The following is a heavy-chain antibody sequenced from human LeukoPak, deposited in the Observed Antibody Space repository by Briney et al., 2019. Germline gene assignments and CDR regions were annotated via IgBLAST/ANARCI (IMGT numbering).Heavy chain of an antibody. CDR2: IYHSGST. D-gene: IGHD3-22*01. CDR1: GGSISSGGYY. Sequence: PSETLSLTCTVSGGSISSGGYYWSWIRQPPGKGLEWIGYIYHSGSTYYNPSLKSRVTISVDRSKNQFSLKLSSVTAADTAVYYCARDNSPSDDYYDSSGYYYFGYWGQGTLVTVSS. CDR3: ARDNSPSDDYYDSSGYYYFGY. J-gene: IGHJ4*02. V-gene: IGHV4-30-2*01.